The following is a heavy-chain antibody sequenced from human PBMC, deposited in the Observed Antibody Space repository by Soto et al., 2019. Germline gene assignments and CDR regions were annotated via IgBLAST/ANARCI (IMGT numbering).Heavy chain of an antibody. CDR2: IYYSGST. V-gene: IGHV4-30-4*01. Sequence: SETLSLTCTVSDGSIRSDNIYWSWLRQPPGKGLEWIGYIYYSGSTYYNPSLRSRVSISVDTSKNQFSLRLSSVTAADTAIYYCARRHGYDILTGYYGPNWFDPWGQGTLVTV. CDR3: ARRHGYDILTGYYGPNWFDP. D-gene: IGHD3-9*01. J-gene: IGHJ5*02. CDR1: DGSIRSDNIY.